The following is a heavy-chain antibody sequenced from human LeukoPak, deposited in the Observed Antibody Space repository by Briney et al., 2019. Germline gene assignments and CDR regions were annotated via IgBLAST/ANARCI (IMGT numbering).Heavy chain of an antibody. CDR1: GFTFSSYS. CDR2: ISSSSSYI. Sequence: GESLRLSCAASGFTFSSYSMNWVRQAPGKGLEWVSSISSSSSYIYYADSVKGRFTISRDNAKNSLYLQMSSLRVEDTAVYYCTRDPRHFDSCGQGTLVTVSS. D-gene: IGHD6-6*01. CDR3: TRDPRHFDS. J-gene: IGHJ5*01. V-gene: IGHV3-21*01.